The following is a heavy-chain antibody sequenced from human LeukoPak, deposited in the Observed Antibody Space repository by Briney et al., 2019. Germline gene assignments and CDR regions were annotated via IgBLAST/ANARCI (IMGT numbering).Heavy chain of an antibody. D-gene: IGHD3-16*02. CDR3: AKDRDMITFGGVIAIPFDY. CDR1: GFTFSSHA. CDR2: ITGSGGST. Sequence: GGSLRLSCAASGFTFSSHAMTWVRQAPGKGLEWVSAITGSGGSTYYADSVKGRFTISRDISRNTLHLQMNSLRAEDTAVYYCAKDRDMITFGGVIAIPFDYWGQGTLVTVSS. J-gene: IGHJ4*02. V-gene: IGHV3-23*01.